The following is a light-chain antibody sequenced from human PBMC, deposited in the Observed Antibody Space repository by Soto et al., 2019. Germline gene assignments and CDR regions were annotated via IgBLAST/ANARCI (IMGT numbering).Light chain of an antibody. J-gene: IGKJ1*01. CDR1: QSLSSN. CDR3: QQYNSYSPT. V-gene: IGKV3-15*01. CDR2: SAS. Sequence: EIVMTQSPATLSVSPGETATLSCRASQSLSSNLAWYQQKPGQAPRLLIYSASTRATGIPGRFSGSGSGTEFTLTISSLHPDDFATYYCQQYNSYSPTFGQGTRVEIK.